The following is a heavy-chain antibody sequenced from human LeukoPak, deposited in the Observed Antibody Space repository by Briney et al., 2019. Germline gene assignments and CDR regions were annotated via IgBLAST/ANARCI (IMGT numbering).Heavy chain of an antibody. CDR1: GFTFSSYW. CDR2: IKQDGSEK. V-gene: IGHV3-7*03. D-gene: IGHD5-18*01. J-gene: IGHJ3*02. Sequence: PGGSLRLSCAASGFTFSSYWMSWVRQAPGKGLEWVANIKQDGSEKYYVDSVKGRFTISRDNAKNSLYLQMNSLRAEDTAVYCCARGGYSYGSDAFDIWGQGTMVTVSS. CDR3: ARGGYSYGSDAFDI.